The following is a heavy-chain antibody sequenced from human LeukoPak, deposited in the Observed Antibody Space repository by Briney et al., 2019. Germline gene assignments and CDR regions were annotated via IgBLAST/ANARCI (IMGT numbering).Heavy chain of an antibody. J-gene: IGHJ4*02. CDR2: MSAYNGNT. V-gene: IGHV1-18*01. D-gene: IGHD3-16*01. CDR1: GHTFTSYG. CDR3: ARGGVKPHTDFFWLDY. Sequence: ASVKVSCNASGHTFTSYGISWVRQAPGQGLEWMGWMSAYNGNTNYAQKFQGRVTMTTDTSTSTAYMELRSLRSDDTAVYYCARGGVKPHTDFFWLDYWSQGTLVTVSS.